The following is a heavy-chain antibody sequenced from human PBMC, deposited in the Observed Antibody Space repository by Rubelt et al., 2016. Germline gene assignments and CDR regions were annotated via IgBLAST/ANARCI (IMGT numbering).Heavy chain of an antibody. J-gene: IGHJ3*02. CDR2: ISDCDGTT. D-gene: IGHD5-24*01. Sequence: QVQLVQAGAEVKKPGASVKVSCKASGYTFTSYGISWVRQAPGQGLEWEGWISDCDGTTNYAEKRQVSVTMTPDTSTSTAYMELRRLRSDDTAVYYCARRDGYNWDDAFDIWGQGTMVTVSS. CDR1: GYTFTSYG. V-gene: IGHV1-18*01. CDR3: ARRDGYNWDDAFDI.